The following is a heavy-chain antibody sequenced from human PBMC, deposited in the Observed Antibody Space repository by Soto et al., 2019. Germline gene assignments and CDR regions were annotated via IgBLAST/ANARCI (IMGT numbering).Heavy chain of an antibody. J-gene: IGHJ4*02. Sequence: PSETLSLTCAVYGGSFSGYYWGWVRQPPGKGLEWIGSVYYSGSTYYNPSLESRVTISVDKSKNQFSLKLMFLSAADTAVYYCGRLEGLATISYYFDYWGQGALVTVSS. D-gene: IGHD3-9*01. CDR2: VYYSGST. CDR3: GRLEGLATISYYFDY. CDR1: GGSFSGYY. V-gene: IGHV4-39*01.